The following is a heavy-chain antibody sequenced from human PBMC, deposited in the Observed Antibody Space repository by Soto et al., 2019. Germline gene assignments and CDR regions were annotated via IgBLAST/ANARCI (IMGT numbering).Heavy chain of an antibody. J-gene: IGHJ6*02. Sequence: ASVKVSCKASGYSFTDYHIHWVRQAPGQGLEWLVRINPKSGGTSTAQKFQGWVTMTTDTSISTASMELTMLTSDDTAIYYCARGDSTDCSNGVCSFFYNHDMDVWGQ. CDR3: ARGDSTDCSNGVCSFFYNHDMDV. V-gene: IGHV1-2*04. CDR1: GYSFTDYH. CDR2: INPKSGGT. D-gene: IGHD2-8*01.